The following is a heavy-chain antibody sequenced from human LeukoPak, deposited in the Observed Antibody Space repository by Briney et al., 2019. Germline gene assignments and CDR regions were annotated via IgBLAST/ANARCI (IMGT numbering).Heavy chain of an antibody. Sequence: GGSLRLSCTGSGFTLSSYAMNWVRRAPGQGLEWVSSISSSSSDIYYTDSVKGRFTISRDNDKNSLYLQMNSLRDEVTAVYYCVTDYGGSSGAFDIRGQGTMVTVSS. J-gene: IGHJ3*02. D-gene: IGHD4-23*01. CDR2: ISSSSSDI. CDR3: VTDYGGSSGAFDI. V-gene: IGHV3-21*01. CDR1: GFTLSSYA.